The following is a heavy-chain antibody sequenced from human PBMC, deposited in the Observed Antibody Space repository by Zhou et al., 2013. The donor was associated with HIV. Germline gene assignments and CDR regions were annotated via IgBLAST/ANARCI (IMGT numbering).Heavy chain of an antibody. CDR3: ARGMVQGVNHLY. V-gene: IGHV1-69*04. CDR2: IIPILGIA. D-gene: IGHD3-10*01. CDR1: GGTFSSYA. J-gene: IGHJ4*02. Sequence: QVQLVQSGAEVKKPGSSVKVSCKASGGTFSSYAISWVRQAPGQGLEWMGRIIPILGIANYAQKFQGRVTITADKSTSTAYMELSSLRSEDTAVYYCARGMVQGVNHLYWGQGTLVTVSS.